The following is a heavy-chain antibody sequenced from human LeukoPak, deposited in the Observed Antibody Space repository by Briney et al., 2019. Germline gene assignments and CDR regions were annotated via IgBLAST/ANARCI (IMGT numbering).Heavy chain of an antibody. CDR3: AAGYYDILTGTDAFDI. CDR2: FSGSGVST. J-gene: IGHJ3*02. Sequence: GGSLRLSCAASGFTFSNYAMSWVRQAPGKGLEWVSAFSGSGVSTYYADSVKGRFTISRDNSKNTLYLQMNSLRAEDTAVYYCAAGYYDILTGTDAFDIWGQGTMVTVSS. V-gene: IGHV3-23*01. CDR1: GFTFSNYA. D-gene: IGHD3-9*01.